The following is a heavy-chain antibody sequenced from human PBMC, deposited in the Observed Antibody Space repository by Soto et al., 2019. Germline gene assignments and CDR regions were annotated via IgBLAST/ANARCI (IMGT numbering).Heavy chain of an antibody. CDR3: AKPLGYCSGGSCYGALDAFDI. CDR1: GFTFSSYA. CDR2: ISYNGSST. D-gene: IGHD2-15*01. Sequence: GGSLRLSCAASGFTFSSYAMSWVRQAPGKGLEWVAGISYNGSSTYYADSVKGRFTISRDNSKNTLYLQMNSLRAEDTAVYYCAKPLGYCSGGSCYGALDAFDIWGQGTMVTVSS. V-gene: IGHV3-30*18. J-gene: IGHJ3*02.